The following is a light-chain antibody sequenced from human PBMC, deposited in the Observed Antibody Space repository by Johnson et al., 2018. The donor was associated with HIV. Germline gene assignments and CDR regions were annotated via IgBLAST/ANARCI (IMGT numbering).Light chain of an antibody. Sequence: QSLLTQPPSVSAAPGQKVTISCSGSSSNIGNNHVSWYQHFSGTAPKLLIYENNKRPSGIPDRFSGSKSGTSATLGITGLQTGDEADYYCGTWDSSLTKVFGTGTKVTVL. CDR2: ENN. J-gene: IGLJ1*01. CDR3: GTWDSSLTKV. V-gene: IGLV1-51*02. CDR1: SSNIGNNH.